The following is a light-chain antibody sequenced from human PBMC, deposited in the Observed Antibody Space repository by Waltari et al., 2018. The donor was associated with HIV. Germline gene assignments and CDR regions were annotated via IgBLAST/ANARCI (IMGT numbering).Light chain of an antibody. V-gene: IGLV2-8*01. Sequence: QSALTQPPSASGSPGQSVTISCTGTGSDIGTYNYVSWYQQHPGKAPKLMIYEVNNRPQGVPDRFAGATSGSVASLTVSGLQEDDEADYYCSSYAGRDSRVVFGGGTKLTVL. J-gene: IGLJ2*01. CDR3: SSYAGRDSRVV. CDR1: GSDIGTYNY. CDR2: EVN.